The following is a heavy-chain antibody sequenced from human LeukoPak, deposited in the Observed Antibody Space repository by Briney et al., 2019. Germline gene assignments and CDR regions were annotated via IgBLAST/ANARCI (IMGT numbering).Heavy chain of an antibody. J-gene: IGHJ4*01. CDR3: ANEIRPNDY. CDR1: GFTFSSHA. Sequence: GGSLRLSCGASGFTFSSHAMTWVRQAPGKGLEWVSAISISGDTTYYADAVKGRFTISRDNSKNTVYLQMNSLRAEDTAVYYCANEIRPNDYWGQGTLVTVSS. CDR2: ISISGDTT. D-gene: IGHD4-17*01. V-gene: IGHV3-23*01.